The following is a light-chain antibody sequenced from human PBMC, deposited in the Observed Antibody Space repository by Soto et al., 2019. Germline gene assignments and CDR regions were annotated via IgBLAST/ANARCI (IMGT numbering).Light chain of an antibody. CDR1: QSIGTK. V-gene: IGKV3-15*01. CDR2: GAS. CDR3: QQYDNWPST. J-gene: IGKJ4*01. Sequence: MTQSPATLSVSPGERATLSCRASQSIGTKLAWYQQKPGQAPRLLIYGASNRATDIPARFGGSGSGTEFTLTISSLRSEDFAVYSCQQYDNWPSTFGGGTKVEIK.